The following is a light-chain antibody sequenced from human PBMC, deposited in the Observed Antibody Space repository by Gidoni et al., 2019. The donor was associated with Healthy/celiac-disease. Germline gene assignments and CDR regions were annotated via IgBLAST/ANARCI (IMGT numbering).Light chain of an antibody. CDR2: EAS. CDR1: QSVSSD. Sequence: EIVLTQSPATLSLSTGERATLSCRASQSVSSDLAWYQQKPGQAPRLLIYEASNRATGIPARFSGSGSGTDVTLTISSLEPEDFAVYYCQQRSNWLTFGGGTKVEIK. CDR3: QQRSNWLT. J-gene: IGKJ4*01. V-gene: IGKV3-11*01.